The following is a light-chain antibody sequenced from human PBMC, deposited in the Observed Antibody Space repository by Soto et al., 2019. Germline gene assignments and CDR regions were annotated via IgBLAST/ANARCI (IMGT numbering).Light chain of an antibody. CDR2: SNN. Sequence: QSVLTQPPSASGTSGQRVTISCSGSSSNIGSNTISWYQQLPGTAPKLVIYSNNQRPSRVPDRFAGSKSGTSASLAISGLQSEDEADYYCAAWDDSLSGQVFGGGTKLTVL. J-gene: IGLJ2*01. V-gene: IGLV1-44*01. CDR1: SSNIGSNT. CDR3: AAWDDSLSGQV.